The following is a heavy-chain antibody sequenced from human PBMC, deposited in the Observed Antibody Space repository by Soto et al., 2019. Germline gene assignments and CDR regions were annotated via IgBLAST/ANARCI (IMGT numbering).Heavy chain of an antibody. CDR1: GGSISSGGYS. Sequence: SETLSLTCAVSGGSISSGGYSWSWIRQPPGKGLEWIGYIYYSGSTNYNPSLKSRVTISVDTSKNQFSLKLSSMTAADTAVYYCARGRAPSIYYYGMDVWGQGTTVTVSS. V-gene: IGHV4-61*08. CDR2: IYYSGST. D-gene: IGHD6-6*01. J-gene: IGHJ6*02. CDR3: ARGRAPSIYYYGMDV.